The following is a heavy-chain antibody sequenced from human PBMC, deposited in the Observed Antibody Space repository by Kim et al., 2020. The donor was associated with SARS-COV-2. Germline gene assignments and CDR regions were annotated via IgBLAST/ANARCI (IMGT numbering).Heavy chain of an antibody. D-gene: IGHD2-15*01. V-gene: IGHV4-34*01. J-gene: IGHJ4*02. CDR3: ARGRREIVVVVAASFDY. Sequence: LKSRGTISGDTSKNQFSLKLSSVTAADTAVYYCARGRREIVVVVAASFDYWGQGTLVTVSS.